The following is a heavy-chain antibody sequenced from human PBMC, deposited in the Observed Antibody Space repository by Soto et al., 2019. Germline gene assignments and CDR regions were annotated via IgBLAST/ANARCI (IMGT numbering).Heavy chain of an antibody. V-gene: IGHV1-18*04. CDR2: ISAYNGNT. D-gene: IGHD5-18*01. CDR1: GYTFTSYV. J-gene: IGHJ6*02. CDR3: ARAYSYGPGFIYYYYYGMDV. Sequence: ASLKVSCKASGYTFTSYVISWVRQAPGQGREWMGWISAYNGNTNYAQKLQGRVTRTTDTSTSTAYMELRSLRSDDTAVYYCARAYSYGPGFIYYYYYGMDVWGQGTTVTSP.